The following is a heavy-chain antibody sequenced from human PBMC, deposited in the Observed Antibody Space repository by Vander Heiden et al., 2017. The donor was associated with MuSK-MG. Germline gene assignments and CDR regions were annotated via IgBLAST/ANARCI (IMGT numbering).Heavy chain of an antibody. Sequence: QVQLVQSGAEVKKPGSSVKVSCKASGGTFSSYAISWVRQAPGQGLEWMGGIITIFGTANYAQKCQGRVTITADKYTSTADMERSSMRSEETAVYYCAIDIVATSVRMGYMDVWGKGTTVTVYS. CDR3: AIDIVATSVRMGYMDV. CDR2: IITIFGTA. J-gene: IGHJ6*03. D-gene: IGHD5-12*01. V-gene: IGHV1-69*06. CDR1: GGTFSSYA.